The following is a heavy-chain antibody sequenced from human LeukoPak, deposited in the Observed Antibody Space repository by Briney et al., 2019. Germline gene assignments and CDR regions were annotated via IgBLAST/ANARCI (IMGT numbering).Heavy chain of an antibody. V-gene: IGHV5-51*01. CDR1: GCSSTSYC. Sequence: GGSLKIPCKGSGCSSTSYCFGWVRQMPGKGLVWWGVIYPGDSDPRYRPSFQGQVTISADKSISNAYLQWSSLKASDTAMYYCARAPVIPGGMDVWGQGTTVTVSS. D-gene: IGHD3-16*02. CDR3: ARAPVIPGGMDV. J-gene: IGHJ6*02. CDR2: IYPGDSDP.